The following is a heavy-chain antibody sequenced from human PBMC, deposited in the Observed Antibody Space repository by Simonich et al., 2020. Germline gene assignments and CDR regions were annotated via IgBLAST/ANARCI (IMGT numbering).Heavy chain of an antibody. CDR2: ISYDGSNK. CDR3: ARDLPLGYCSGGSCYSGAFDI. D-gene: IGHD2-15*01. V-gene: IGHV3-30*07. Sequence: QVQLVESGGGVVQPGRSLRLSCAASGFTFSSYAMHWVRQAPGKGLEWVAVISYDGSNKDYEDSVKGRFTISRDNSKNTLYLQMNSLRAEDTAVYYCARDLPLGYCSGGSCYSGAFDIWGQGTMVTVSS. J-gene: IGHJ3*02. CDR1: GFTFSSYA.